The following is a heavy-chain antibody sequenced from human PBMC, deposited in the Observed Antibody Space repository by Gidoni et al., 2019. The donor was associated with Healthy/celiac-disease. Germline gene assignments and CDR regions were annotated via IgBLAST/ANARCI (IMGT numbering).Heavy chain of an antibody. Sequence: QVQLVESGGGVVQPGRSLRLSCAASGFIFSSYGMHWVRQAPGKGLEWVAVIWYDGSYKYYTDSVKGRFIISRDNSKNTLYLQMNSLRAEDTAVYYCARGGTYYDFWSGYYNNDFDYWGQGTLVTVSS. V-gene: IGHV3-33*01. D-gene: IGHD3-3*01. J-gene: IGHJ4*02. CDR3: ARGGTYYDFWSGYYNNDFDY. CDR2: IWYDGSYK. CDR1: GFIFSSYG.